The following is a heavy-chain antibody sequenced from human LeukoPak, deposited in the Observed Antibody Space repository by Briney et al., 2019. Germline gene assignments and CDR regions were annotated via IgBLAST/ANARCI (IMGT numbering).Heavy chain of an antibody. Sequence: SQTLSLTCTVSGGSISSGGYYWSWLRQHPGTGLEWIGYIYYSGSTYYNPSLKSRVTISVDTSKNQFSLKLSSVTAADTAVYYCARGDSVRGDYGDYNLLSFDPWGQGTLVTVSS. V-gene: IGHV4-31*03. D-gene: IGHD4-17*01. CDR1: GGSISSGGYY. J-gene: IGHJ5*02. CDR2: IYYSGST. CDR3: ARGDSVRGDYGDYNLLSFDP.